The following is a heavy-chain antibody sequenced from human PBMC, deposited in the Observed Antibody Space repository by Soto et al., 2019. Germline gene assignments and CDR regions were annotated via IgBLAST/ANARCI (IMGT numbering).Heavy chain of an antibody. CDR3: TRGPRPSSAGTGAY. CDR1: GFAFDAYW. V-gene: IGHV3-74*01. Sequence: EVHLVESGGDLVQPGGSLRLSCVASGFAFDAYWMHWVRQVPGEGPVWVSRIDYDGTTTTYADSVKGRFAISRDNAKNTLYHQMNSLRAEDTGVYYCTRGPRPSSAGTGAYWGQGTLVTVSS. D-gene: IGHD6-13*01. J-gene: IGHJ4*02. CDR2: IDYDGTTT.